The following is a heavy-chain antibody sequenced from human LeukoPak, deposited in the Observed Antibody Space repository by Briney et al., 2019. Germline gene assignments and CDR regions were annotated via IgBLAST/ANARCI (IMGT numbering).Heavy chain of an antibody. Sequence: PGGSLRLSCAASGFTFSSYSLNSVRQAPGEGLEWISYIISTVSTTYYADSVKGRFTISRDNANNSLSLQMSSLRAEATAVYYCATGFWGYCSRNSCPLDNWGQGTLVTVAS. J-gene: IGHJ4*02. CDR2: IISTVSTT. V-gene: IGHV3-48*01. D-gene: IGHD2-2*01. CDR3: ATGFWGYCSRNSCPLDN. CDR1: GFTFSSYS.